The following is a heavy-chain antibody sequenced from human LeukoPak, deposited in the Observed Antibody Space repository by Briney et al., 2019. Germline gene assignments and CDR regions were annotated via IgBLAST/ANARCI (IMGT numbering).Heavy chain of an antibody. CDR2: INTDGSST. J-gene: IGHJ5*02. CDR3: ARENFDP. Sequence: PGGSLRLSCAASGFTFNNYWMHWVRHAPGKGLLWVSRINTDGSSTSYADSVKGRFTITRDNAKNMVYLQMNSLRGEGTAVYYCARENFDPWGQGTQVTVSS. CDR1: GFTFNNYW. V-gene: IGHV3-74*01.